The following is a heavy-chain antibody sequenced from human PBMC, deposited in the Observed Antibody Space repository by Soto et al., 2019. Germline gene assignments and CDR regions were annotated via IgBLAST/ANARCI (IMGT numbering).Heavy chain of an antibody. CDR3: AKRGSGSYYDY. CDR1: GFTFSSYA. CDR2: ISGSGGST. V-gene: IGHV3-23*01. D-gene: IGHD3-10*01. Sequence: GGSLRLSCAASGFTFSSYAMGWVRQAPGKGLERVSVISGSGGSTYYADSVKGRFTISRDNSKNTLYLQMNSLRAEDTAVYYCAKRGSGSYYDYWGQGTLVTVSS. J-gene: IGHJ4*02.